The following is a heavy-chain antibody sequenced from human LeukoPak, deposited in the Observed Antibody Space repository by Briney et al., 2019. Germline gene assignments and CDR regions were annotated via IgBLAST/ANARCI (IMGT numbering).Heavy chain of an antibody. V-gene: IGHV3-30*04. CDR2: ISYGGSNK. D-gene: IGHD3-10*01. Sequence: RSLRLSCAASGFTFSSYAMHWVRQAPGKGLEWVAVISYGGSNKYYADSVKGRFTISRDNSKNTLYLQMNSLRAEDTAVYYCARDRRQWTYYYCSGNHPFDYWGQGTLVTVSS. J-gene: IGHJ4*02. CDR3: ARDRRQWTYYYCSGNHPFDY. CDR1: GFTFSSYA.